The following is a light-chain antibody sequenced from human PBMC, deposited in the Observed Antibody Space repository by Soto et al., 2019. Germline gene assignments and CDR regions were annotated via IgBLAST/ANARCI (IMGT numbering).Light chain of an antibody. CDR2: WAS. CDR1: QSVLYSSNNKNY. Sequence: DFVMTQSPDSLAASLGERATINCKSSQSVLYSSNNKNYLAWYQHKAGQPPKLLIYWASTRESGVPDRFSGSGSGTDFTLTINNLQAEDVAVYYCQQYYDLPLTFGGGTKVEI. CDR3: QQYYDLPLT. J-gene: IGKJ4*01. V-gene: IGKV4-1*01.